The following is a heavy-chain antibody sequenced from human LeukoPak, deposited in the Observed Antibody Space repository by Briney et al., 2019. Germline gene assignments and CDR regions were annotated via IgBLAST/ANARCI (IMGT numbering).Heavy chain of an antibody. J-gene: IGHJ4*02. D-gene: IGHD1-1*01. CDR3: TRRVHQGGHEFDY. CDR1: GYTFTGYY. CDR2: INPNSGGT. V-gene: IGHV1-2*02. Sequence: ASVKVSCKASGYTFTGYYMHWVRQAPGQGLEWMGWINPNSGGTNYAQKFQGRVTMTRDTSISTAYMELSRLRSDDTAVYYCTRRVHQGGHEFDYWGQGTLVTVSS.